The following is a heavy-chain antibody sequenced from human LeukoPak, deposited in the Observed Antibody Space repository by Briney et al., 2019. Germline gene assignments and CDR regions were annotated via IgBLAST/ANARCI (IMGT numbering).Heavy chain of an antibody. Sequence: GGSLRLSCVASGFTFNNYAMGWVRQAPGKGLEWVSAISGSGGSTYYADSVKGRFTISRDSSKNTLYLQMNTLRAEDTAVYYCARVSGGNLNYFDYWGQGTLVTVSS. V-gene: IGHV3-23*01. CDR2: ISGSGGST. J-gene: IGHJ4*02. CDR3: ARVSGGNLNYFDY. CDR1: GFTFNNYA. D-gene: IGHD4-23*01.